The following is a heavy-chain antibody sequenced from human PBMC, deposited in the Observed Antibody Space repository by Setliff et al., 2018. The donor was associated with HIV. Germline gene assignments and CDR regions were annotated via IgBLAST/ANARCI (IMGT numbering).Heavy chain of an antibody. CDR1: GGSFSGHY. J-gene: IGHJ6*02. Sequence: SETLSLTCAVYGGSFSGHYWTWIRQPPGKGLEWIGEINHSGSSSYSPSLESRVTISVDTYKNQFSLKLRSVTAADTAVYYCASREGAAAGEDLPYVEDVVEDVWGQGTTVTVSS. V-gene: IGHV4-34*01. CDR2: INHSGSS. CDR3: ASREGAAAGEDLPYVEDVVEDV. D-gene: IGHD6-13*01.